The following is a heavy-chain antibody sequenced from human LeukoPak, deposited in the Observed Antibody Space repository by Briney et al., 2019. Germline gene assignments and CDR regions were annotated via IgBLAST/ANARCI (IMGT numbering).Heavy chain of an antibody. D-gene: IGHD6-6*01. V-gene: IGHV4-39*02. CDR2: FYYTGST. J-gene: IGHJ4*02. Sequence: SETLSLTCTVSGGSISSGPYYWVWIRQPPGKGLEWIGNFYYTGSTNYNPSLKSRLTISVDTSKNQFSLNLNSVTAADTAVYYCAREYRSLSHDYWGQGTLVTVSS. CDR1: GGSISSGPYY. CDR3: AREYRSLSHDY.